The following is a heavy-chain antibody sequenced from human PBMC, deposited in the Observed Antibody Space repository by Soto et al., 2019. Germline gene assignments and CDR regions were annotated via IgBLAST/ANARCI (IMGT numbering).Heavy chain of an antibody. Sequence: QVQLQESGPGLVKPSETLSLTCTVSGGSISSYYWSWIRQPPGKGLEWIGYIYYNGNTNYNPSLKSRVTISVDTSKNQFSLQLSSVTAADTAVYYCARDGYTVTPNYYYGMDVWGQGTTVTVSS. CDR1: GGSISSYY. CDR3: ARDGYTVTPNYYYGMDV. V-gene: IGHV4-59*01. CDR2: IYYNGNT. D-gene: IGHD4-4*01. J-gene: IGHJ6*02.